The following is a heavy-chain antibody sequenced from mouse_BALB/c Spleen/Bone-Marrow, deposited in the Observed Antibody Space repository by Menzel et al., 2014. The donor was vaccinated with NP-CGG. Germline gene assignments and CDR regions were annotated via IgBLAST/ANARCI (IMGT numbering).Heavy chain of an antibody. J-gene: IGHJ4*01. CDR3: ARRGPAYYGNYDAMDY. Sequence: VHVKQSGPELEKPGASVKISCKASGYSFTGYNINWVKRSNGRSLERIGNIDPYYGGTNYNQKFKVKATLTVDKSSSTAYMQLKSLTSEDSAVYYCARRGPAYYGNYDAMDYWGQGTSVTVSS. CDR2: IDPYYGGT. D-gene: IGHD2-10*01. V-gene: IGHV1-39*01. CDR1: GYSFTGYN.